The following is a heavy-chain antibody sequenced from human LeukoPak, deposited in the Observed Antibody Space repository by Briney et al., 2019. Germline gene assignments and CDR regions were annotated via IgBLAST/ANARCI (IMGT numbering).Heavy chain of an antibody. Sequence: SETLSLTCTVSGGSISSYYWSWIRQPPGKGLEWIGYIYYSGSTNYNPSLKSRVTISVDTSKNQFSLKLSSVTAADTAVYYCARLTSPYSPWDYWGQGTLVTLSS. CDR3: ARLTSPYSPWDY. D-gene: IGHD3-16*01. V-gene: IGHV4-59*08. J-gene: IGHJ4*02. CDR1: GGSISSYY. CDR2: IYYSGST.